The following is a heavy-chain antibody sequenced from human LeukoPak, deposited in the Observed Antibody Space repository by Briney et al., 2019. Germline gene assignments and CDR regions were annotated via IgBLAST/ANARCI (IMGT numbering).Heavy chain of an antibody. J-gene: IGHJ4*02. D-gene: IGHD3-9*01. CDR3: ARSLRYFDWSFDY. Sequence: SVKVSCKASGGTFSSYAISWVRQAPGQGLEWMGRIIPILGIANYAQKFQGRVTITADKSTSTAYMELRSLRSDDTAVYYCARSLRYFDWSFDYWGQGTLVTVSS. CDR2: IIPILGIA. CDR1: GGTFSSYA. V-gene: IGHV1-69*04.